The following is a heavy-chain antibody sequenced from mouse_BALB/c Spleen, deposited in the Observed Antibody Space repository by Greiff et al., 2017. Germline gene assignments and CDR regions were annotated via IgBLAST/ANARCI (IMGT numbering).Heavy chain of an antibody. CDR2: INPSTGYT. V-gene: IGHV1-7*01. CDR1: GYTFTSYW. Sequence: QVQLKESGAELAKPGASVKMSCKASGYTFTSYWMHWVKQRPGQGLEWIGYINPSTGYTEYNQKFKDKATLTADKSSSTAYMQLSSLTSEDSAVYYCARNQYDNSAYWGQGTLVTVSA. J-gene: IGHJ3*01. CDR3: ARNQYDNSAY. D-gene: IGHD2-10*02.